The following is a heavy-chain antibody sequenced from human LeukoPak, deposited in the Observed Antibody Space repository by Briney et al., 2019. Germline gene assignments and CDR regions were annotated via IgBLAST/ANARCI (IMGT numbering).Heavy chain of an antibody. J-gene: IGHJ3*02. D-gene: IGHD1-14*01. V-gene: IGHV4-59*08. CDR2: IYYSGST. CDR3: AITLLQGTNVDVFDI. Sequence: PSETLSLTCTGSGGSISSYYWSWIRQPPGKGLEWIGYIYYSGSTYYNPSLKSRVTISVDTSKNQLSLKLSSVTAADMAVYYCAITLLQGTNVDVFDIWGEGAMVAVCS. CDR1: GGSISSYY.